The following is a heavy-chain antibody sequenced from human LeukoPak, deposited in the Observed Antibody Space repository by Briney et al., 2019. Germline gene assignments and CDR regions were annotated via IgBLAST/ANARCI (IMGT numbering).Heavy chain of an antibody. CDR1: GVSISSGGYY. Sequence: PSQTLSLTCTVSGVSISSGGYYWSWIRQHPGKGLEWIGYIYYSGSTYYNPSLKSRVTISVDTSKNQFSLKLSSVTAADTAVYYCARADLGTYYDFWSGYYYWFDPWGQGTLVTVSS. V-gene: IGHV4-31*03. CDR2: IYYSGST. J-gene: IGHJ5*02. D-gene: IGHD3-3*01. CDR3: ARADLGTYYDFWSGYYYWFDP.